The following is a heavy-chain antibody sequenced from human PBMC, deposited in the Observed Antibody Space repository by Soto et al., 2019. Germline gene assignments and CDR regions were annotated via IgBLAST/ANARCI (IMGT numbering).Heavy chain of an antibody. CDR2: ISYDGSNK. CDR3: AREFSADLYSSGWYAPGDYFDY. D-gene: IGHD6-19*01. Sequence: PGGSLRLSCAASGFTFSSYAMHWVRQAPGKGLEWVAVISYDGSNKYYADSVKGRFTISRDNSKNTLYLQMNSLRAEDTAVYYCAREFSADLYSSGWYAPGDYFDYWGQGTLVTVSS. CDR1: GFTFSSYA. J-gene: IGHJ4*02. V-gene: IGHV3-30-3*01.